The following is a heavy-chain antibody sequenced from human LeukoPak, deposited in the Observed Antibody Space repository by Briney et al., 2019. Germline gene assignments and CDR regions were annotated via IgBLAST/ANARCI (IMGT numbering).Heavy chain of an antibody. CDR1: GGSISSYY. J-gene: IGHJ4*02. Sequence: SETLSLTCTVSGGSISSYYWSWIRQPPGEGLEWIGYISYSGSTNYNSSLKSQVTISLDTSKNQFSLRLISVTAADTAVYYCARGRGLGDYWGQGTLVTVSS. CDR2: ISYSGST. V-gene: IGHV4-59*01. D-gene: IGHD3-10*01. CDR3: ARGRGLGDY.